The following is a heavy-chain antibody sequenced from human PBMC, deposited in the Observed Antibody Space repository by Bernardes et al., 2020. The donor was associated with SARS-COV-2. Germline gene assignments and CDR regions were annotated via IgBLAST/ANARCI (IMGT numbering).Heavy chain of an antibody. V-gene: IGHV1-2*04. CDR2: INPNSGGT. J-gene: IGHJ6*02. CDR1: GYTFTGYY. D-gene: IGHD3-16*02. Sequence: ASVKVSCKASGYTFTGYYMHWVRQAPGQGLEWMGWINPNSGGTNYAQKFQGWVTMTRDTSISTAYMELSRLRSDDTAVYYYARAGGNYRLYYYGMDVWGQGTTVTVSS. CDR3: ARAGGNYRLYYYGMDV.